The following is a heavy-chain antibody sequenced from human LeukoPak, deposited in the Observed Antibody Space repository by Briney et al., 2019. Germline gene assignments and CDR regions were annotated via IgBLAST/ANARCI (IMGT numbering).Heavy chain of an antibody. J-gene: IGHJ6*02. Sequence: SETLSLTCAVSGGPISSSNWWSWVRQPPGKGPEWIGEIYHSGSTNYNPSLKSRVTISVDKSKNQFSLKLSSVTAADTAVYYCARDMRQDYYYYGMDVWGQGTTVTVSS. CDR1: GGPISSSNW. V-gene: IGHV4-4*02. CDR3: ARDMRQDYYYYGMDV. CDR2: IYHSGST. D-gene: IGHD3-16*01.